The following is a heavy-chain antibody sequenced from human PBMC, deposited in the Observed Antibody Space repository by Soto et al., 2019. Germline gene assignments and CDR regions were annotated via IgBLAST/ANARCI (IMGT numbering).Heavy chain of an antibody. CDR1: GASVSNTYYY. CDR2: IYYSGST. D-gene: IGHD1-20*01. CDR3: AGYNGGIIPRADGGHGMDV. Sequence: SETLSLTCTVSGASVSNTYYYWSWIRQPPGKGLEWIGYIYYSGSTNYNPSLKSRVTISADRSKNQFSLQLGSVTVADTAVYYSAGYNGGIIPRADGGHGMDVWGQGTTVTVSS. J-gene: IGHJ6*02. V-gene: IGHV4-61*01.